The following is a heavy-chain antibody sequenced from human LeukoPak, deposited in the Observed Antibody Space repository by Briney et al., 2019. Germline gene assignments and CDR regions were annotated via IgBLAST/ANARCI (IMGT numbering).Heavy chain of an antibody. D-gene: IGHD3-22*01. Sequence: GASVKVSCKASGYTFTGYYMHWVRQAPGQGLEWMRWINPNSGGTNYAQKFQGRVTMTRDTSISTAYMELSRLRSDDTAVYYCARDAGDYYDSSGYSPFDYWGQGTLVTVSS. CDR3: ARDAGDYYDSSGYSPFDY. CDR1: GYTFTGYY. V-gene: IGHV1-2*02. CDR2: INPNSGGT. J-gene: IGHJ4*02.